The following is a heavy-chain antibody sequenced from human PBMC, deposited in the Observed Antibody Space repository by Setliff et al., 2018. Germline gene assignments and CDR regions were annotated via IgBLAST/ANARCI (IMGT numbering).Heavy chain of an antibody. CDR3: ARSGWLREYYFDY. CDR1: GSTFTGYY. V-gene: IGHV1-2*04. D-gene: IGHD5-12*01. Sequence: GASVKVSCKASGSTFTGYYMHWVRQAPGQGLEWMGRINPNSGGTNYAQKFQGWVTMTRDTSISTAYMELSRLRSDDTAVYYCARSGWLREYYFDYWGQGTLVTV. CDR2: INPNSGGT. J-gene: IGHJ4*02.